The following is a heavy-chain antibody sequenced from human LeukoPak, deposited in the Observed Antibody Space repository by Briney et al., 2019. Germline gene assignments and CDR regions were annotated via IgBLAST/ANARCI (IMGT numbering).Heavy chain of an antibody. J-gene: IGHJ3*02. V-gene: IGHV3-30*18. D-gene: IGHD3-10*01. CDR1: GFTFSNYG. Sequence: GGSLRLSCAASGFTFSNYGMHWVRQAPGKGLEWVVVISYDGSNKYYADSVKGRFTISRDNSKDTLYLQMNSLRAEDTAVYYCANGYYYGSGSYYKEAFDIWGQGAMVTVSS. CDR2: ISYDGSNK. CDR3: ANGYYYGSGSYYKEAFDI.